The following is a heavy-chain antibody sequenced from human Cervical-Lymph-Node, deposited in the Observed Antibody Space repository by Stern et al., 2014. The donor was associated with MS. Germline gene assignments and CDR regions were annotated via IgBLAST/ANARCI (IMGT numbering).Heavy chain of an antibody. CDR2: IIPIFGIP. CDR1: GGAFSSFS. D-gene: IGHD4-17*01. CDR3: AGPTTVTVGAMDV. Sequence: VQLVESGAEVKKPGSSVKISCKASGGAFSSFSINWVRQAPGQGLEWVGGIIPIFGIPNYAQKFQGIATITAADSQSTVYLELSSLRSEDTAVYYCAGPTTVTVGAMDVWGQGTTVTVSS. J-gene: IGHJ6*02. V-gene: IGHV1-69*01.